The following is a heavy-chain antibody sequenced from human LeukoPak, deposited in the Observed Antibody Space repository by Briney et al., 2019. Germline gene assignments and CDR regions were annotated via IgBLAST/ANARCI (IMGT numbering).Heavy chain of an antibody. CDR1: GFTFSSYE. CDR2: ISGSGSTR. D-gene: IGHD3-22*01. Sequence: GGSLRLSCAASGFTFSSYEMNWARQAPGKGLEWVSYISGSGSTRYNADSVKGRFTISRDNAKNSLYLQMNSLRAEDTAVYYCARGGDSSGYYSSFDYWGQGTLVTVSS. J-gene: IGHJ4*02. CDR3: ARGGDSSGYYSSFDY. V-gene: IGHV3-48*03.